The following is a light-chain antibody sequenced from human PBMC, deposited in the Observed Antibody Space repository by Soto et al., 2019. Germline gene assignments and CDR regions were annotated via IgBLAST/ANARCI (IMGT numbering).Light chain of an antibody. CDR1: QSVTSSS. J-gene: IGKJ1*01. CDR2: SVS. Sequence: EIVLTQSPGTLSSSPGERATLSCRASQSVTSSSLGWYQQKPGQAPRLLMHSVSSRATGIPDRFSGSGSGTHFTLNISRLEPEDFAVYYCHQYGSSPWTFGQWTKVEIK. V-gene: IGKV3-20*01. CDR3: HQYGSSPWT.